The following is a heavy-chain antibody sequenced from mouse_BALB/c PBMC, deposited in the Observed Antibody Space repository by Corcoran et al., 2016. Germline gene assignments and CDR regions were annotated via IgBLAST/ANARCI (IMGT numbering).Heavy chain of an antibody. CDR2: ILPGSGST. CDR3: ARRGLVMDY. D-gene: IGHD3-3*01. CDR1: GYTFSSYW. V-gene: IGHV1-9*01. J-gene: IGHJ4*01. Sequence: QVQLQQSGAELMKPGASVKISCKATGYTFSSYWIEWVTQRPGHGLEWIGEILPGSGSTNYNEKFKGKATYTADTSSNTAYMQLISLTSDDSAVYYCARRGLVMDYWGQGTSATDSS.